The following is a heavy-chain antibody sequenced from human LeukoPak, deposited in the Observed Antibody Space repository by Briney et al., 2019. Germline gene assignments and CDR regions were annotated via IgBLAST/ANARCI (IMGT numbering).Heavy chain of an antibody. CDR2: INSDGSST. CDR1: GFTFSSYW. Sequence: GGSLRLSCAASGFTFSSYWMHWVRQAPGKRLVWVSRINSDGSSTSYADSVKGRFTISRDNAKNTLYLQMNSLRAEDTAVYYCAREERDYGDYPLDYWGQGTLVTVSS. CDR3: AREERDYGDYPLDY. J-gene: IGHJ4*02. V-gene: IGHV3-74*01. D-gene: IGHD4-17*01.